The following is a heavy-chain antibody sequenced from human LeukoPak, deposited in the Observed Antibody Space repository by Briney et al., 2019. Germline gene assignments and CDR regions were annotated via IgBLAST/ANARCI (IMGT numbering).Heavy chain of an antibody. D-gene: IGHD4-23*01. Sequence: ASVKVSCKASGYTFTSYGISWVRQAPGQGLEWMGWISAYNGNTNYAQKLQGRVTMTTDTSTSTAYMELRSLRSDDTAVYYCARRNDYGGNSDGLPLVDYFDYWGQGTPVTVSS. CDR3: ARRNDYGGNSDGLPLVDYFDY. J-gene: IGHJ4*02. V-gene: IGHV1-18*01. CDR1: GYTFTSYG. CDR2: ISAYNGNT.